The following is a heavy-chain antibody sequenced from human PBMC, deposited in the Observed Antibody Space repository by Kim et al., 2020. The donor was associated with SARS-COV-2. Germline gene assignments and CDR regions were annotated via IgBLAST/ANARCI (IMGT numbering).Heavy chain of an antibody. CDR2: IYYSGST. Sequence: SETLSLTCTVSGGSISSGDYYWSWIRQPPGKGLEWIGYIYYSGSTYYNPSLKSRVTITVDTSKNQFTLKLSSVTAADTAVYYCASGERGITYYDFGSGFGTWLDLWDQSNLFTVST. V-gene: IGHV4-30-4*01. J-gene: IGHJ5*02. D-gene: IGHD3-3*01. CDR3: ASGERGITYYDFGSGFGTWLDL. CDR1: GGSISSGDYY.